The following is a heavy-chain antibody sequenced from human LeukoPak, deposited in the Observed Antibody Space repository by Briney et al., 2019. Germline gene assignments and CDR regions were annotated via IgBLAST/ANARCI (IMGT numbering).Heavy chain of an antibody. Sequence: ASVNVSCRPSGYTFTRYGISWVRQAPGQGLEWMGWISAYNGNTNYAQKLQGRVTMTTDTSTSTAYIELRSLRSDDTAVYYCPRGGPYNSGWPTSDHWGQETLVTVPS. CDR3: PRGGPYNSGWPTSDH. D-gene: IGHD6-19*01. J-gene: IGHJ4*02. CDR1: GYTFTRYG. V-gene: IGHV1-18*01. CDR2: ISAYNGNT.